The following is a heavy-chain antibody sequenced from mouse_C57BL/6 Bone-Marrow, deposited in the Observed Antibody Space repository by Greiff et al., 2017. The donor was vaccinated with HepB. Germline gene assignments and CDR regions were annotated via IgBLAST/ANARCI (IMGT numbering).Heavy chain of an antibody. D-gene: IGHD2-5*01. V-gene: IGHV5-4*01. J-gene: IGHJ4*01. CDR2: ISDGGSYT. Sequence: EVKVVESGGGLVKPGGSLKLSCAASGFTFSSYAMSWVRQTPEKRLEWVATISDGGSYTYYPDNVKGRFTISRDNAKNNLYLQMSHLKSEDTAMYYCARDPHYYSNYPYAMDYWGQGTSVTVSS. CDR1: GFTFSSYA. CDR3: ARDPHYYSNYPYAMDY.